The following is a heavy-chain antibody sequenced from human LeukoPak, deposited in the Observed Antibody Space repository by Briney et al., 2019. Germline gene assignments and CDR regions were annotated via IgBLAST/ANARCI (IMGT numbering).Heavy chain of an antibody. V-gene: IGHV4-59*08. J-gene: IGHJ4*02. CDR1: GGSISSYY. Sequence: SETLSLTCTVSGGSISSYYWSWIRQPPGKGPEWIGYIYYSGSTNYNPSLKSRVTISVDTSKNQFSLKLSSVTAADTAVYYCARHEGFDYGDYALGYWGQGTLVTVSS. CDR3: ARHEGFDYGDYALGY. CDR2: IYYSGST. D-gene: IGHD4-17*01.